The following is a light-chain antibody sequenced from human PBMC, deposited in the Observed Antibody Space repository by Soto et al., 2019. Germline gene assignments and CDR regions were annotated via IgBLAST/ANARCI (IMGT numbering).Light chain of an antibody. V-gene: IGLV3-21*02. CDR3: QSYDSSRTIYV. CDR1: NIGSKR. J-gene: IGLJ1*01. CDR2: DDS. Sequence: SYELTQAPSVSVAPGQTARITCGGDNIGSKRVHWYQQEPAQAPVLVVYDDSDRPSGIPERFSGSKSGTSASLAITGLQAEDEADYYCQSYDSSRTIYVFGTGTKVTVL.